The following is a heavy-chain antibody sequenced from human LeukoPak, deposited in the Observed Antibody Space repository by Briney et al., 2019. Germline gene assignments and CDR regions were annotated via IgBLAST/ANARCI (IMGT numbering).Heavy chain of an antibody. J-gene: IGHJ6*03. V-gene: IGHV3-23*01. CDR3: AKDVGYSSSHYYYMDV. Sequence: GGSLRLSCAASGFTFSSYAMSWVRQAPGKGLEWVSAISGSGGSTYYADSVKGRFTISRDNSKNTLYLQMNSPRAEDTAVYYCAKDVGYSSSHYYYMDVWGKGTTVTVSS. D-gene: IGHD6-13*01. CDR1: GFTFSSYA. CDR2: ISGSGGST.